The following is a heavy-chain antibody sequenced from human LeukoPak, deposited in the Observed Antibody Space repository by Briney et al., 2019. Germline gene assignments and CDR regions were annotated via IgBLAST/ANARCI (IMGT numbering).Heavy chain of an antibody. V-gene: IGHV1-2*02. Sequence: ASVKVSCKASGYTFTGYYVHWVRQAPGQGLEWMGWINPNSGGTNYAQKFQGRVTMTRDTSISTAYMELSRLRSDDTAVYYCATLGYCSGGSCYSGDSSGYDFDYWGQGTLVTVSS. CDR3: ATLGYCSGGSCYSGDSSGYDFDY. J-gene: IGHJ4*02. D-gene: IGHD2-15*01. CDR1: GYTFTGYY. CDR2: INPNSGGT.